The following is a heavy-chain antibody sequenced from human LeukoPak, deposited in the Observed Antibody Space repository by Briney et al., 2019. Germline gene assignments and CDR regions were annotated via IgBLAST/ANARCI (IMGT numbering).Heavy chain of an antibody. Sequence: GGSLRLSCAASGFTFSSYGMHWVRQATGKGLEWVAVISYDGSNKYYADSVKGRFTISRDNSKNTLYLQMNSLRAEDTAVYYCAKGWCSGGSCLFDYWGQGTLVTVSS. D-gene: IGHD2-15*01. CDR2: ISYDGSNK. CDR3: AKGWCSGGSCLFDY. J-gene: IGHJ4*02. V-gene: IGHV3-30*18. CDR1: GFTFSSYG.